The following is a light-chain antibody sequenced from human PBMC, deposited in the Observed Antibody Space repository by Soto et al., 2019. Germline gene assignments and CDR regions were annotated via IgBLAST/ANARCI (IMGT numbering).Light chain of an antibody. CDR1: QGISSW. CDR2: AAS. V-gene: IGKV1-12*02. CDR3: LQSYRFPFT. J-gene: IGKJ3*01. Sequence: DIQMTQSPSSVSASVGDRVTITCRASQGISSWLAWYQQKPGKAPKLLIYAASSLQSGVPSRFSGIASGTFFTLTIIRQHPEDTSTYYCLQSYRFPFTFGPGTKVDIQ.